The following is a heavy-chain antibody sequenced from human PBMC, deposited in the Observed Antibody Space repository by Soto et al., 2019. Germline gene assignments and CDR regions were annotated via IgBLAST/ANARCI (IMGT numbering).Heavy chain of an antibody. Sequence: EVQLLESGGGLVQPGGSLRLSCAASGLTFSLYAMTWVRQAPGKGLEWVSAISGSGSSTYYADSVNGRFTTSRDNSKNTLFLQMDSLRAEDTAVYSCAKDPGYSNYYGIDVWGQGTTVTVSS. CDR3: AKDPGYSNYYGIDV. CDR1: GLTFSLYA. CDR2: ISGSGSST. V-gene: IGHV3-23*01. J-gene: IGHJ6*02. D-gene: IGHD4-4*01.